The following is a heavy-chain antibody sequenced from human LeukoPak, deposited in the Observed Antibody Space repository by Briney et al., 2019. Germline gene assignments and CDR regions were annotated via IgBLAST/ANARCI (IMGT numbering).Heavy chain of an antibody. CDR1: GGTFSSYA. D-gene: IGHD3-22*01. Sequence: SVKVSCKSSGGTFSSYAISWVRQAPGQGLEWIGGIIPIFGTANYAQKFQGRVTITADESTSTAYMELSSLRSEDTAVYYCARGNYDSSGPPGGIYGMDVWGQGTTVTVSS. V-gene: IGHV1-69*13. CDR2: IIPIFGTA. J-gene: IGHJ6*02. CDR3: ARGNYDSSGPPGGIYGMDV.